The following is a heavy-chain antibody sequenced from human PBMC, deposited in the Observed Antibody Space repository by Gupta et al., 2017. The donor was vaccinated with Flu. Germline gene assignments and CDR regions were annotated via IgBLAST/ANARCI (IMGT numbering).Heavy chain of an antibody. CDR1: GYTFTSYG. CDR2: ISAYNGNT. CDR3: ARILLVYDILTGYQDAFDI. Sequence: QVQLVQSGAEVKKPGASVKVSCKASGYTFTSYGISWVRQAPGQGLEWMGWISAYNGNTNYAQKLQGRVTMTTDTSTSTAYMELRSLRSDDTAVYYCARILLVYDILTGYQDAFDIWGQGTMVTVSS. D-gene: IGHD3-9*01. V-gene: IGHV1-18*01. J-gene: IGHJ3*02.